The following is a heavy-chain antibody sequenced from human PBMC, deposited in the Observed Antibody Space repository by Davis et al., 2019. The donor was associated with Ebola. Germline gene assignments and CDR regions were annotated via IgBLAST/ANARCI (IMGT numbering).Heavy chain of an antibody. J-gene: IGHJ5*02. V-gene: IGHV5-10-1*01. D-gene: IGHD3-9*01. CDR2: IDPSDSYT. CDR3: ATEDAALVT. Sequence: GESLKISCKGSGYSFTNYWITWVRQMPGKGLEWMGRIDPSDSYTNYSPSVQGHVTISADKSISAAYLQWSSLKASDTAMYYCATEDAALVTWGQGTLVTVSS. CDR1: GYSFTNYW.